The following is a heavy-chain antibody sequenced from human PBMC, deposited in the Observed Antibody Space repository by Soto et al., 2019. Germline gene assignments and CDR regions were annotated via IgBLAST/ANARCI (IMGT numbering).Heavy chain of an antibody. Sequence: PGGSLRLSCAASGFTFSSYAMHWVRQAPGKGLEWVAVISYDGSNKYYADSVKGRFTISRDNSKNTLYLQMNSLRAEDTAVYYCARSFGVDPYYYYGMDVWGQGTTVTVSS. CDR2: ISYDGSNK. J-gene: IGHJ6*02. V-gene: IGHV3-30-3*01. D-gene: IGHD3-3*01. CDR3: ARSFGVDPYYYYGMDV. CDR1: GFTFSSYA.